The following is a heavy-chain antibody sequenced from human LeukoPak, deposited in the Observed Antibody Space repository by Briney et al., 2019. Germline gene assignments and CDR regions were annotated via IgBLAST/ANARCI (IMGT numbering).Heavy chain of an antibody. V-gene: IGHV5-51*01. CDR2: IYPGDSDT. J-gene: IGHJ4*02. Sequence: GESLKISCKGSGYSFTSYWIGWVRQMPGKGLEWMGIIYPGDSDTRYSPSFQGQVTISADKSISTAYLQWSSLKASDTAMYYCATQNLSGSHYEFPYYWGQGTLVTVSS. D-gene: IGHD1-26*01. CDR3: ATQNLSGSHYEFPYY. CDR1: GYSFTSYW.